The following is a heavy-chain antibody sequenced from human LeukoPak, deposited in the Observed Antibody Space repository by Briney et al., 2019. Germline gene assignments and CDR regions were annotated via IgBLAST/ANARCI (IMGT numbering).Heavy chain of an antibody. CDR1: GFTLADYA. J-gene: IGHJ4*02. V-gene: IGHV3-9*01. CDR3: AVGPSCDY. CDR2: ISWNSGSI. Sequence: GRSLRLSCAASGFTLADYAMHWVRQAPGKGLEWVSGISWNSGSIGYADSVKGRFTISRDNAKNSLYLQMNSLRAEDTALYYCAVGPSCDYWGQGTLVTVSS. D-gene: IGHD3/OR15-3a*01.